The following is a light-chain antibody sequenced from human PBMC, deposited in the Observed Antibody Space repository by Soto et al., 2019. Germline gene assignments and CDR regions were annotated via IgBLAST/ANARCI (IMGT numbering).Light chain of an antibody. CDR3: QSYDSSLTTFV. V-gene: IGLV1-40*01. CDR2: GDN. CDR1: SSNIGAEYD. J-gene: IGLJ1*01. Sequence: QSVLTQPPSVSGAPGQRVSSSGTGSSSNIGAEYDVHWYQQLPGTAPKRLIYGDNNRPSGVPDRFSGSKSGTSASLAITGLQPEDEADYYCQSYDSSLTTFVFGTGTKVTVL.